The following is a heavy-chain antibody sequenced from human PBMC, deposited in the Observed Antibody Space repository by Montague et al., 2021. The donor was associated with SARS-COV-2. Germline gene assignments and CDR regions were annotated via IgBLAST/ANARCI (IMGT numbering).Heavy chain of an antibody. J-gene: IGHJ4*02. CDR2: IYYNGST. Sequence: SETLSLTCTVSGGSISSYYWSWIRQPPGKGLEWIGYIYYNGSTNYNPSLKSPVTISVDTSKNQFSLKLSSVTAADTAVYYCARGDVEMDTSKCGGAFYHFDYWGQGTLVTVSS. CDR3: ARGDVEMDTSKCGGAFYHFDY. V-gene: IGHV4-59*12. D-gene: IGHD5-24*01. CDR1: GGSISSYY.